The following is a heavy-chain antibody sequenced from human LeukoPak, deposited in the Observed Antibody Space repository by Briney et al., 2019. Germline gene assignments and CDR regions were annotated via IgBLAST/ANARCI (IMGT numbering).Heavy chain of an antibody. CDR2: LNPYTGAT. J-gene: IGHJ5*02. D-gene: IGHD4-17*01. V-gene: IGHV1-2*02. Sequence: ASVKVSCQPSGYTFSDFYLHWVRQGPGQRLEWMGWLNPYTGATITAQRFQGRVTLTWDTSIATGFMELTSLRSDDTAVYYCVTATVTHTRDPWGQGTLVTVSS. CDR3: VTATVTHTRDP. CDR1: GYTFSDFY.